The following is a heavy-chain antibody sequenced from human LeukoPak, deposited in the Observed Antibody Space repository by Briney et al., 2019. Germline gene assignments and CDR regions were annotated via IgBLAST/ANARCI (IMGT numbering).Heavy chain of an antibody. D-gene: IGHD3-22*01. CDR1: GGTFSSYA. Sequence: ASVKVSCKASGGTFSSYAISWVRQAPGQGLEWMGWINPNSGGTNYAQKFQGRVTMTRDTSISTAYMELSRLRSDDTAVYYCARGRSDYYDSSGYFDYWGQGTLVTVSS. V-gene: IGHV1-2*02. J-gene: IGHJ4*02. CDR2: INPNSGGT. CDR3: ARGRSDYYDSSGYFDY.